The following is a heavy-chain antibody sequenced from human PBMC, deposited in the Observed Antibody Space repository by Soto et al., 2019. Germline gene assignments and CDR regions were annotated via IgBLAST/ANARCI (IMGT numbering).Heavy chain of an antibody. V-gene: IGHV4-34*01. CDR1: GGSFSGYY. Sequence: PSETLSISCAVYGGSFSGYYWSWIRQPPGKGLEWIGEINHRGSTNYNPSLKSRVTISVDTSKNQFSLKLSSVTAADTAVYYCARIRELRYFDWLYYYYGMDVWGQGTTVTVSS. CDR3: ARIRELRYFDWLYYYYGMDV. CDR2: INHRGST. D-gene: IGHD3-9*01. J-gene: IGHJ6*02.